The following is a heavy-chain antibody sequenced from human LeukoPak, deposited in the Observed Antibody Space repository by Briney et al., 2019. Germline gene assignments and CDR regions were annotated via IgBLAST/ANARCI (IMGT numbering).Heavy chain of an antibody. CDR1: GFTFSSYS. V-gene: IGHV3-48*01. CDR2: ISSSSSTI. Sequence: PGGSLRLSCAASGFTFSSYSMNWVRQAPGKGLEWVSYISSSSSTIYYADSVKGRFTISRDNAKNSLYLQMNSLRAEDTAVYYCARETPGNYDSSGHEFDYWGQGTLVTVSS. D-gene: IGHD3-22*01. CDR3: ARETPGNYDSSGHEFDY. J-gene: IGHJ4*02.